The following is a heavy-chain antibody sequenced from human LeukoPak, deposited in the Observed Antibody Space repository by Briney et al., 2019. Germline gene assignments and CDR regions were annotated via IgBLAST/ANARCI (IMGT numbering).Heavy chain of an antibody. Sequence: GGSLRLSCAVSGFTFSSNGMHWVRQAPGKGLEWVAVISYDGSNKYYADSVKGRFTSSRDNSKNTVYLQMNTLRAEDTAVYYCAKDIRVLSTGIDYWGQGTLVTVSS. V-gene: IGHV3-30*18. CDR2: ISYDGSNK. CDR3: AKDIRVLSTGIDY. D-gene: IGHD4/OR15-4a*01. J-gene: IGHJ4*02. CDR1: GFTFSSNG.